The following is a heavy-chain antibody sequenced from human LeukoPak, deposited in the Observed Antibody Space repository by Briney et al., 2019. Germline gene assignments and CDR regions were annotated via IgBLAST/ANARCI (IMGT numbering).Heavy chain of an antibody. V-gene: IGHV3-15*01. CDR1: GFTISTAW. CDR2: IKSNSDGGTT. D-gene: IGHD2-15*01. Sequence: PGGSLRLSCVASGFTISTAWMSWLRQDPGQGLEWVGRIKSNSDGGTTDYAASVKGRFTISRDDSKNTVYLQMNSLRAEDTAVYYCAKDRVVVVSNDFDYWGQGALVTVSS. CDR3: AKDRVVVVSNDFDY. J-gene: IGHJ4*02.